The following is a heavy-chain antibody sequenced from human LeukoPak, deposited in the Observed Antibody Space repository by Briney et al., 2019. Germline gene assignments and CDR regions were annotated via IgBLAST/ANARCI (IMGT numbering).Heavy chain of an antibody. CDR2: INTYNSHT. CDR3: ARGSPHDY. V-gene: IGHV1-18*01. CDR1: GYTFSNDV. J-gene: IGHJ4*02. Sequence: ASVKVSCKASGYTFSNDVVTWVRQAPGQGLEWMGWINTYNSHTNYAQKLQGRVTMTTDTSTTTAYMELRSLRPDDTAVYYCARGSPHDYWGQGTLVTVSS.